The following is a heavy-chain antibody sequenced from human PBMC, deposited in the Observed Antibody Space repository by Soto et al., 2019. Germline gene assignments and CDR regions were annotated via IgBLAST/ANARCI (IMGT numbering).Heavy chain of an antibody. CDR3: ARDHCTNGVCYFYY. CDR2: IYYSGST. J-gene: IGHJ4*02. Sequence: SETLSLTCTVSGGSISSGGYYWSWIRQHPGKGLEWIGYIYYSGSTYYNPSLKSRVTISVDTSKNQFSLKLSSVTAADTAVYYCARDHCTNGVCYFYYWGQGTLVTVSS. CDR1: GGSISSGGYY. D-gene: IGHD2-8*01. V-gene: IGHV4-31*03.